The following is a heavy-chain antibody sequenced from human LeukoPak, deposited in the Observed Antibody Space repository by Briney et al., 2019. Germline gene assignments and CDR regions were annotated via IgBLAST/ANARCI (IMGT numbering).Heavy chain of an antibody. V-gene: IGHV3-7*01. J-gene: IGHJ4*02. CDR3: ARDKIVGASLFDY. Sequence: GGSLRLSCTVSGFTFSTYWMSWVRQAPGKGLEWVANIKQDGSEKYYVEAVKGRFTISRDNAKSSLYLQMNSLRAEDTALYYCARDKIVGASLFDYWGQGALVTVSS. D-gene: IGHD1-26*01. CDR1: GFTFSTYW. CDR2: IKQDGSEK.